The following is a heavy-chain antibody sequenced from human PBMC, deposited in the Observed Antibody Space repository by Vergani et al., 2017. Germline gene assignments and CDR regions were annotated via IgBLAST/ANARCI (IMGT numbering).Heavy chain of an antibody. CDR3: ASEAHSGQMADH. J-gene: IGHJ4*02. V-gene: IGHV3-23*01. Sequence: EVQLLESGGGLVQPGGSLRLSCAASGFTFSSYAMNWVRQAPGKGLEWVSAISGSDGSTYYADSVKGRFTISRDNSKNTLYLQMNSLRAEDRAVYYCASEAHSGQMADHWGQGILVTVTS. CDR2: ISGSDGST. D-gene: IGHD6-19*01. CDR1: GFTFSSYA.